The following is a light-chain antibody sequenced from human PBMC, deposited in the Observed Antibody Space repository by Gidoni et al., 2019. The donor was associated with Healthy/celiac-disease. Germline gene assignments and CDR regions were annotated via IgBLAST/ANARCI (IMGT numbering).Light chain of an antibody. V-gene: IGKV1-5*03. CDR2: KAS. J-gene: IGKJ4*02. Sequence: EIHMTQSPHTLSASVGDRVTITCRASQSIIRWLAWYQQKPGKAPKLLIYKASSLESGVPSRFSGSGSGTDFTLTISSLQPDDFATYYCQQYNSYSPEFXGXTKVEIK. CDR1: QSIIRW. CDR3: QQYNSYSPE.